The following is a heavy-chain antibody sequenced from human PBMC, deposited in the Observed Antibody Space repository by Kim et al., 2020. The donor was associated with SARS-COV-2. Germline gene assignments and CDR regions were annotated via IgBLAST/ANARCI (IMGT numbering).Heavy chain of an antibody. CDR1: GGSFSGYY. D-gene: IGHD6-13*01. CDR2: INHSGST. V-gene: IGHV4-34*01. Sequence: SETLSLTCAVYGGSFSGYYWSWIRQPPGKGLEWIGEINHSGSTNYNPSLKSRVTISVDTSKNQFSLKLSSVTAADTAVYYCARGDSSSWLSSSYYYYGMDVWGQGTTVTVSS. CDR3: ARGDSSSWLSSSYYYYGMDV. J-gene: IGHJ6*02.